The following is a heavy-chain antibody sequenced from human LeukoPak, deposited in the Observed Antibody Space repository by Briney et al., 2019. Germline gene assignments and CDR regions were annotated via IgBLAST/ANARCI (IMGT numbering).Heavy chain of an antibody. J-gene: IGHJ4*02. D-gene: IGHD4-23*01. Sequence: SETLSLTCTVSGGSISSGSYYWSWIRQPAGKGLEWVGRIYTSGSTNYNPSLKSRVTISVDTSKNQFSLKLSSVTAADTAVYYCARRKKYGGNSYFDYWGQGTLVTVSS. CDR3: ARRKKYGGNSYFDY. CDR2: IYTSGST. V-gene: IGHV4-61*02. CDR1: GGSISSGSYY.